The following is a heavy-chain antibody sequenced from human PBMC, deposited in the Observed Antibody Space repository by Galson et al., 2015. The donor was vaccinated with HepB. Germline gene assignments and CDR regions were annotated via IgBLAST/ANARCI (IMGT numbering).Heavy chain of an antibody. CDR3: ARGLFHIAAGPQGY. J-gene: IGHJ4*02. D-gene: IGHD6-13*01. Sequence: SVKVSCKASGYTFTGYYMHWVRQAPGQGLEWMGWINPNSGGTNYAQKFQGWVTMTRDTSISTAYMELSRLRSDDTAVYYCARGLFHIAAGPQGYWGQGTLVTVSS. CDR1: GYTFTGYY. V-gene: IGHV1-2*04. CDR2: INPNSGGT.